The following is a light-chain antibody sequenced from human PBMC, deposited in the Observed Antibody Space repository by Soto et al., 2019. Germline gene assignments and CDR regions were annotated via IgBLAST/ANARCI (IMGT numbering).Light chain of an antibody. J-gene: IGLJ2*01. V-gene: IGLV2-14*01. CDR1: SSDVGGYNY. Sequence: QSALTQSASVSGSPGQSITISCTGTSSDVGGYNYVSWYQQHPGKAPKLMIYEVSNRPSEVSNRFSGSKSGNTASLTISGLQAEDEGNYYCSSYTSGSTLVVFGGGTQLTVL. CDR3: SSYTSGSTLVV. CDR2: EVS.